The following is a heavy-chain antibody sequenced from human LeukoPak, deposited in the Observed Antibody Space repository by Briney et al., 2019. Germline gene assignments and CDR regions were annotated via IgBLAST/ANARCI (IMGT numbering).Heavy chain of an antibody. D-gene: IGHD3-16*01. Sequence: PSETLSLTCTVSGGSISSSSYYWGWIRQPPGKGLEWIGSIYYSGSTYYNPSLKSRVTISVDTSKNQFSLKLSSVTAADTAVYYCARDPRVGLERHAFDIWGQGTMVTVSS. CDR3: ARDPRVGLERHAFDI. J-gene: IGHJ3*02. V-gene: IGHV4-39*07. CDR1: GGSISSSSYY. CDR2: IYYSGST.